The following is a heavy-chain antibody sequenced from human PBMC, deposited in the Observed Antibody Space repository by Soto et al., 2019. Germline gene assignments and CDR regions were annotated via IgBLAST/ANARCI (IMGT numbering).Heavy chain of an antibody. V-gene: IGHV5-10-1*01. D-gene: IGHD6-19*01. Sequence: GESLKISCKGSGYSFTSYWISWVRQMPGKGLEWMGRIDPSDSYTNYSPSFQGHVTISADKSISTAYLQWSSLKASDTAMYYCARLRGSSSGWYPNYDYYGMDVWGQGTTVAVSS. CDR1: GYSFTSYW. J-gene: IGHJ6*02. CDR2: IDPSDSYT. CDR3: ARLRGSSSGWYPNYDYYGMDV.